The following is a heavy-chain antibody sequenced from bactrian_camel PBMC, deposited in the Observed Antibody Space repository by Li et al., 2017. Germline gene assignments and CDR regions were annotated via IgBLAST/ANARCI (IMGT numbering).Heavy chain of an antibody. CDR1: GYPTSPYG. Sequence: QLVESGGGSVLAGSSLRLSCRVSGYPTSPYGTYCLGWFRQFPGKEREGVAVFDDDGSTNYAASVKGRFTISKDNAKNMVYLQLNSLKSEDTAMYYCAKSFMNLNGPRGQGTQVTVS. V-gene: IGHV3S67*01. D-gene: IGHD3*01. CDR3: AKSFMNLNGP. CDR2: FDDDGST. J-gene: IGHJ4*01.